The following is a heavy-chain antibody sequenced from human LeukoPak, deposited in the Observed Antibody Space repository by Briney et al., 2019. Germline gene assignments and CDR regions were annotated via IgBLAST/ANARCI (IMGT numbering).Heavy chain of an antibody. Sequence: GGSLRLSCAASGFTFSSYGMHWVRQAAGKGLEWVAVISYDGSNKYYADSVKGRFTISRDNSKNTLYLQMNSLRAEDTAVYYCARGSYFDYWGQGTLVTVSS. CDR1: GFTFSSYG. CDR3: ARGSYFDY. V-gene: IGHV3-30*03. J-gene: IGHJ4*02. CDR2: ISYDGSNK.